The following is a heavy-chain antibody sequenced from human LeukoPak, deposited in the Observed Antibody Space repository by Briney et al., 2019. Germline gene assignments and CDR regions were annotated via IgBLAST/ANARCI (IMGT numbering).Heavy chain of an antibody. J-gene: IGHJ4*02. CDR1: GYSISSGYY. D-gene: IGHD2-8*01. Sequence: SETLSLTCTVSGYSISSGYYWGWIRQPPGKGLESIGSIYHSGSTYYNPSLKSRVTISVGTSKNQFSLKLSSVTAADTAVYYCARGYCTNGVCYSRGTALGYWGQGTLVTVSS. CDR3: ARGYCTNGVCYSRGTALGY. V-gene: IGHV4-38-2*02. CDR2: IYHSGST.